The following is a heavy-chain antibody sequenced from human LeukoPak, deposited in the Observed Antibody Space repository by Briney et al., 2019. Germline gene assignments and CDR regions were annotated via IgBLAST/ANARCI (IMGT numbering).Heavy chain of an antibody. D-gene: IGHD4-17*01. CDR3: ARRRPYGDSAFDN. Sequence: SETLSLTCTVSGGSISSSSYYWGWIRQPPGKGLEWIGSVYYTGASYYNPSLKSRVTISIDTSKNQFSLKLSSVTAADTAVYYCARRRPYGDSAFDNWGQGTLVTVSS. J-gene: IGHJ4*02. V-gene: IGHV4-39*07. CDR2: VYYTGAS. CDR1: GGSISSSSYY.